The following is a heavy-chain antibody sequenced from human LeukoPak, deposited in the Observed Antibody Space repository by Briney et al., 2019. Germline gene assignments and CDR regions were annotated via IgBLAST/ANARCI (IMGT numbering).Heavy chain of an antibody. CDR1: GGTFSNYA. J-gene: IGHJ3*02. Sequence: ASVKVSCKASGGTFSNYAISWVRQAPGQGLEWMGWISAYNGNTNYAQKLQGRVTMTTDTSTSTAYMELRSLRSDDTAVYYCARDAVGNDAFDIWGRGTMVTVSS. V-gene: IGHV1-18*01. CDR3: ARDAVGNDAFDI. CDR2: ISAYNGNT. D-gene: IGHD6-19*01.